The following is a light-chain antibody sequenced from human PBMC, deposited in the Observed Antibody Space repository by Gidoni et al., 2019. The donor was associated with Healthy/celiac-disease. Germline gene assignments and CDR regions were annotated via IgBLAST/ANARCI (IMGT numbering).Light chain of an antibody. V-gene: IGLV6-57*02. CDR2: EDN. J-gene: IGLJ3*02. CDR1: SGSIASNY. Sequence: NFMLTQPHSVSESPWKTVTISCTGSSGSIASNYVQWYQQRPGSAPTTVIYEDNQRPSGVPDRFSGSIDSSSNSASLTISGLKTEDEADYYCQSYDSSTLWVFGGGTKLTVL. CDR3: QSYDSSTLWV.